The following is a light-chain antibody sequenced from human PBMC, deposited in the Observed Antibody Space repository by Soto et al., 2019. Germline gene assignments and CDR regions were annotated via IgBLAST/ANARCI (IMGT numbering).Light chain of an antibody. J-gene: IGKJ1*01. Sequence: DIVMTQSPDSLAVSLGERATINCKSSQSVLYTSNNKNYLAWYQQKAGQPPKLLLYWASTRESGVPDRFSGSGSGTEFTLTISSLQAEDVAVYYCQQYYSTLWTFGQGTKVEIK. V-gene: IGKV4-1*01. CDR3: QQYYSTLWT. CDR1: QSVLYTSNNKNY. CDR2: WAS.